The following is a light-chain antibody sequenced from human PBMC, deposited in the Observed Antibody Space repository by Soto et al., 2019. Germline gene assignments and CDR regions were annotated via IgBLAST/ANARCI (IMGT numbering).Light chain of an antibody. CDR1: ISDVVRYNY. V-gene: IGLV2-11*01. Sequence: CSLTQPRSVSGSPGQSVTMFCTGTISDVVRYNYVSWYQLHPGKAPKLMIYDVSKRPSWVPDRFSGSKYGNTASLTISGLQAEDEADYYCCSYAGSYTLYVFGTGTKVTVL. CDR3: CSYAGSYTLYV. J-gene: IGLJ1*01. CDR2: DVS.